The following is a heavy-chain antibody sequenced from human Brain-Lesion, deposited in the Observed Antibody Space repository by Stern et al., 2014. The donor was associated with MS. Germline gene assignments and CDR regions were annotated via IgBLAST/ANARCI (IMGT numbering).Heavy chain of an antibody. V-gene: IGHV3-30*01. CDR1: GFTFSYHA. Sequence: VQLVQSGGGVVQPGRSQRLSCAASGFTFSYHAMHWVRQAPGKGLEWVALISYDGSDKNDADSVKGRFTISRDNSRNTLYLQMNSLRVDDTAVYYCARGGAVTTSDYYLDYWGQGILVTVSS. D-gene: IGHD4-17*01. CDR2: ISYDGSDK. CDR3: ARGGAVTTSDYYLDY. J-gene: IGHJ4*02.